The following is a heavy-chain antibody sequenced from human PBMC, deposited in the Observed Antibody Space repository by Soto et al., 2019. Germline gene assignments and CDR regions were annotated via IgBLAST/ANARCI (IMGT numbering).Heavy chain of an antibody. CDR2: IIPILGIA. Sequence: ASVQVSCKASGGTFSSYALSWVRQAPGQGLEWMGGIIPILGIANYAQKFQGRVTITADKSTSTAYMELSSLRSEDTAVFYCARGYYYDSSGYYYLDYWGQGTLVTVSS. CDR1: GGTFSSYA. V-gene: IGHV1-69*10. J-gene: IGHJ4*02. D-gene: IGHD3-22*01. CDR3: ARGYYYDSSGYYYLDY.